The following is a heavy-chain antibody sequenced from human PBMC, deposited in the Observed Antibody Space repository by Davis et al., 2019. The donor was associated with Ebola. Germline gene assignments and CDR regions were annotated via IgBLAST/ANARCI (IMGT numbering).Heavy chain of an antibody. CDR1: VITFSSYA. Sequence: PGGSLRLSCADSVITFSSYAMTWVRQAPGKGLEWVSAISGSGGNTYYADSVKGRFTISRDNSKNTLYLQMNSLRAEDTAVYYCAKDNIGYCSGGSCYSGVSVWFDPWGQGTLVTVSS. D-gene: IGHD2-15*01. CDR3: AKDNIGYCSGGSCYSGVSVWFDP. V-gene: IGHV3-23*01. CDR2: ISGSGGNT. J-gene: IGHJ5*02.